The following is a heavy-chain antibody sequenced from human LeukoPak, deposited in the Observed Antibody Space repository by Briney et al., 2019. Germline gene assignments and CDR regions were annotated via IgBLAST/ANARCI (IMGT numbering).Heavy chain of an antibody. Sequence: GGSLRLSCAASGFTVSSNYMSWVRQAPGKGLEWVSYISSSGSTIYYADSVKGRFTISRDNSKNTLYVQMNSLRAEDTAVYYCAKEGYSRGYYSYYYMDVWGKGTTVTVSS. J-gene: IGHJ6*03. CDR1: GFTVSSNY. V-gene: IGHV3-48*01. CDR3: AKEGYSRGYYSYYYMDV. D-gene: IGHD6-13*01. CDR2: ISSSGSTI.